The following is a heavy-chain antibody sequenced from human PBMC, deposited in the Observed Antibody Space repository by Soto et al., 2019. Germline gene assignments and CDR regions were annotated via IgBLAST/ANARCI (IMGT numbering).Heavy chain of an antibody. CDR2: LIPMFGVA. Sequence: QVQLVQSGAEVKKPGSSVKVSCRTSGGNFKNYGFSWVRQAPGQGLEWMGGLIPMFGVANYGQIFQGRLTITADESTSTAYMELSSLKSEDTAVYYCAGEVGGTGLQFWGQGTLVTVSS. D-gene: IGHD3-9*01. V-gene: IGHV1-69*12. CDR3: AGEVGGTGLQF. CDR1: GGNFKNYG. J-gene: IGHJ4*02.